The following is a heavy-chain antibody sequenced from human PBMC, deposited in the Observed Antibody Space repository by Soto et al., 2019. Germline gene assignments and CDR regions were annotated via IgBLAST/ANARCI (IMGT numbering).Heavy chain of an antibody. V-gene: IGHV1-8*01. J-gene: IGHJ5*01. D-gene: IGHD3-22*01. Sequence: QVQLVQSGAEVKKPGASVKVSCKASGYSFINYDISWVRQAAGQGPGWMGRLNPSRGKTKGSYLQKFQGRLTTTRDTSTGTSFLEVTDLTSGDTAVYYCPRGPPVDYDFGNNPRGDWLESWGQGTLVTV. CDR2: LNPSRGKT. CDR1: GYSFINYD. CDR3: PRGPPVDYDFGNNPRGDWLES.